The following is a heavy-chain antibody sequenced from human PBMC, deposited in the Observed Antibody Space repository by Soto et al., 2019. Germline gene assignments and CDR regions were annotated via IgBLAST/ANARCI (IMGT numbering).Heavy chain of an antibody. J-gene: IGHJ6*02. Sequence: GGSLRLSCTASGVTFSNVWMNWVCQAPGKGLEWVGRIKSKSDDETTDYAARVKGRFNISREDSKNTLYLQMNRLKTEDTAVYYCTTGLTYYYDTSGHYWAGAMDVWGQGITATVSS. D-gene: IGHD3-22*01. CDR2: IKSKSDDETT. CDR3: TTGLTYYYDTSGHYWAGAMDV. CDR1: GVTFSNVW. V-gene: IGHV3-15*01.